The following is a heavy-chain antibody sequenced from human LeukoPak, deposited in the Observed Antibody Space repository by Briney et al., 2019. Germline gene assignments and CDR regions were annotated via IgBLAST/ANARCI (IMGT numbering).Heavy chain of an antibody. D-gene: IGHD4-11*01. J-gene: IGHJ4*02. V-gene: IGHV3-9*01. Sequence: GGSLRLSCAASGFTFDDYAMHWVRQAPGKGLEWVSGISWNSGSIGYADSVKGRFTISRDNAKNSLYLQMNSLRAEDTALYYCAKDRNYGDGGLDYWGQGTLVTVSS. CDR2: ISWNSGSI. CDR3: AKDRNYGDGGLDY. CDR1: GFTFDDYA.